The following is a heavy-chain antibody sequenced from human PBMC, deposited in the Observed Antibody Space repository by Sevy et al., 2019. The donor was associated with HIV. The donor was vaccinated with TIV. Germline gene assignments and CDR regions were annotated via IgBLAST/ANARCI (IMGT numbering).Heavy chain of an antibody. CDR1: GFTFSSHG. Sequence: GESLKITCAASGFTFSSHGMHWVRQAPGKGLEWVAVMSYDGSYKSYGDYVKGRFTISRDDSKNTLYLQMNSLRPEDTAMYYCARDSGYSINWYPAYWGQGTLVTVSS. J-gene: IGHJ4*02. CDR2: MSYDGSYK. D-gene: IGHD6-13*01. V-gene: IGHV3-30*03. CDR3: ARDSGYSINWYPAY.